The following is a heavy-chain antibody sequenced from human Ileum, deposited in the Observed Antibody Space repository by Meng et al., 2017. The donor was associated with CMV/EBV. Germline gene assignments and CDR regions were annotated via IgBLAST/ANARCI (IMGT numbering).Heavy chain of an antibody. CDR1: GYTFSSYG. CDR3: ARDSPPRGIWSGSYFYYYFGMDV. D-gene: IGHD3-3*01. Sequence: ASVKVSCKASGYTFSSYGISWVRQAPGQGLEWMGWISANNGNTNLAQKLQDKITMTTVTSTSTAYMELRNLRSDDTAVYFCARDSPPRGIWSGSYFYYYFGMDVWGQGTTVTVSS. J-gene: IGHJ6*02. CDR2: ISANNGNT. V-gene: IGHV1-18*01.